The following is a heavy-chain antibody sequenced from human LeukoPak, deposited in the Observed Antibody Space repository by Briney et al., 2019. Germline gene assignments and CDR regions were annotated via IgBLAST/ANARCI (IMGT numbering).Heavy chain of an antibody. Sequence: ASVKVSCKASGYTFTAHYLHWVRQAPGQGLEWMAWINHNSGGTKYAEKFQGRVTVTRDTSTSTAYMELSRLRSDDTAVYYCARDRHGSGTYNYYGMDVWGQGTTVTVSS. CDR1: GYTFTAHY. J-gene: IGHJ6*02. CDR3: ARDRHGSGTYNYYGMDV. D-gene: IGHD3-10*01. CDR2: INHNSGGT. V-gene: IGHV1-2*02.